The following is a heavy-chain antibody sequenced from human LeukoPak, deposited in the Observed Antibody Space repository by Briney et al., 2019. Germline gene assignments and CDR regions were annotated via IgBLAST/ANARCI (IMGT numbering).Heavy chain of an antibody. V-gene: IGHV3-23*01. J-gene: IGHJ3*02. CDR1: GFTFSSYA. D-gene: IGHD5-24*01. CDR2: ISGSGGST. Sequence: GGSLRRSCAASGFTFSSYAMSWVRQAPGKGLEWVSAISGSGGSTYYADSVKGRFTISRDNSKNTLYLQMNSLRAEDTAVYYCARDATDADAFDIWRQGTMVTVSS. CDR3: ARDATDADAFDI.